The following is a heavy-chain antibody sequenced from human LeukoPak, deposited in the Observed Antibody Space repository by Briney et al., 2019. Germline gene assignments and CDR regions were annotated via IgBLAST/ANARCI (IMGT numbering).Heavy chain of an antibody. Sequence: SVKVSCKASGGTFNTYAINWVRQAPEQGLEWMGRIIPVFGTPKYAQKFQGRVTITADRSTSTAYMELSSLKPDDTAIYYCARIEGDYGVFVYWGQGTLVTVSS. J-gene: IGHJ4*02. CDR1: GGTFNTYA. CDR2: IIPVFGTP. D-gene: IGHD4-17*01. V-gene: IGHV1-69*06. CDR3: ARIEGDYGVFVY.